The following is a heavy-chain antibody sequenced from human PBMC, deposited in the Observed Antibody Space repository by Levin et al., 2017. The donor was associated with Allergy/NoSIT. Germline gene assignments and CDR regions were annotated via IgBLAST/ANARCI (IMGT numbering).Heavy chain of an antibody. Sequence: PGESLKISCAASGFTFSSYSMNWVRQAPGKGLEWVSSISSSSSYIYYADSVKGRFTISRDNAKNSLYLQMNSLRAEDTAVYYCARAADFDYWGQGTLVTVSS. CDR3: ARAADFDY. D-gene: IGHD6-13*01. CDR1: GFTFSSYS. V-gene: IGHV3-21*01. CDR2: ISSSSSYI. J-gene: IGHJ4*02.